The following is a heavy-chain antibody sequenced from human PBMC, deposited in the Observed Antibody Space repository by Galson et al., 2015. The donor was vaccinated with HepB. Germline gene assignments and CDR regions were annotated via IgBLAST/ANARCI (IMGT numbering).Heavy chain of an antibody. CDR2: IIPILGIA. CDR1: GGTFSRYA. D-gene: IGHD1-26*01. J-gene: IGHJ6*02. V-gene: IGHV1-69*04. Sequence: SVKVSCKASGGTFSRYAISWVRQAPGQGLEWMGRIIPILGIANYAQKFQGRVTITADKSTSTAYMELSSLRSEDTAVYYCARGEGGGGMDVWGQGTTVTVSS. CDR3: ARGEGGGGMDV.